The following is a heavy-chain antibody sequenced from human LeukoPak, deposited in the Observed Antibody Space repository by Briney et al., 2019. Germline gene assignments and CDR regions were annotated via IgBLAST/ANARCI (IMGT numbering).Heavy chain of an antibody. Sequence: PSETLSLTCAVYGGSFSGYYWSWIRQPPGKGLEWIGEINHSGSTNYNPSLKSRVTISVDTSKNQFYLKLSSVTAADTAVYYCARGRGYSYGYGHYFDYWGQGTLVTVSS. J-gene: IGHJ4*02. V-gene: IGHV4-34*01. CDR1: GGSFSGYY. D-gene: IGHD5-18*01. CDR2: INHSGST. CDR3: ARGRGYSYGYGHYFDY.